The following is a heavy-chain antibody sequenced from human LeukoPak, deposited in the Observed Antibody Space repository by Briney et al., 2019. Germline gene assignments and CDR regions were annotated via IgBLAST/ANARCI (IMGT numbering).Heavy chain of an antibody. Sequence: GASVKVSCKVSGYTLTELSMHWVRQAPGKGLEWMGGFDPEDGETIYAQKFQGRVTMTEDTPTDTAYMELSSLRSEDTAVYYCATHRTIAVAGTFRLDYWGQGTLVTVSS. CDR3: ATHRTIAVAGTFRLDY. V-gene: IGHV1-24*01. J-gene: IGHJ4*02. D-gene: IGHD6-19*01. CDR2: FDPEDGET. CDR1: GYTLTELS.